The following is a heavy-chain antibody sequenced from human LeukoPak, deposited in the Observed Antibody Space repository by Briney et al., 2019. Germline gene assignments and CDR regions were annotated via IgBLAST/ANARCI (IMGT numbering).Heavy chain of an antibody. CDR1: GYTFTSYV. V-gene: IGHV1-18*01. CDR3: ARDFEHQILTGYYTADY. Sequence: GASVKVSCKASGYTFTSYVISWVRQAPGQGLEWMGWISAYNGNTNYAQKLQGRVTMTTDTSTSTAHMELRSLRSDDTAVYYCARDFEHQILTGYYTADYWGQGTLVTVSS. D-gene: IGHD3-9*01. CDR2: ISAYNGNT. J-gene: IGHJ4*02.